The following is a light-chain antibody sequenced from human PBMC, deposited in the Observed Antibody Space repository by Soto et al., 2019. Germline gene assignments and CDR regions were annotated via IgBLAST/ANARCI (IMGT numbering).Light chain of an antibody. J-gene: IGKJ1*01. CDR1: QDINRW. V-gene: IGKV1-5*01. CDR2: NAD. CDR3: QQFSLYWA. Sequence: QSPSTLSASVGDRVTITCRASQDINRWLAWYQQKPGKAPKILIYNADTLESGVPSRFSGSGYGTEFILTISSLQPDDFATYYCQQFSLYWAFGQGTKVDIK.